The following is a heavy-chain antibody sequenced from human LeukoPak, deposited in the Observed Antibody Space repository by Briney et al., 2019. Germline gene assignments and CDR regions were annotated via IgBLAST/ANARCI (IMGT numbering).Heavy chain of an antibody. Sequence: GGSLQISCKGSGYRFTSYWIGWVRQMPGKGLEWMRIIYPGDSDTRYSPSFQGQVTISADKSISTAYLQWSSLKASDTAMYYCARPMRGSEALFDYWGQGTLVTVSS. J-gene: IGHJ4*02. D-gene: IGHD1-26*01. V-gene: IGHV5-51*01. CDR1: GYRFTSYW. CDR2: IYPGDSDT. CDR3: ARPMRGSEALFDY.